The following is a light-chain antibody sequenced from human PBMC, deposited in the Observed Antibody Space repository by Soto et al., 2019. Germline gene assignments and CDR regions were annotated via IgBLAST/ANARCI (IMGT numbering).Light chain of an antibody. Sequence: QSALTQPASVSGSPGQSITISCTGTSSDVGGYNYVSWYQQHPGKAPKLMIYEVSNLPSGFSNRFSGSKSGNTASLTISGLQAEDEADYYCSSYASSSTRVFGGGTQLTVL. CDR2: EVS. J-gene: IGLJ3*02. V-gene: IGLV2-14*01. CDR1: SSDVGGYNY. CDR3: SSYASSSTRV.